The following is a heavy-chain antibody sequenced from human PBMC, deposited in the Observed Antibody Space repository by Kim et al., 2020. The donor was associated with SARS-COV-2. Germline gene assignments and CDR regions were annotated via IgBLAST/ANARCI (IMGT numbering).Heavy chain of an antibody. V-gene: IGHV4-39*01. CDR2: ISYTGST. CDR3: ARQGRDAFDI. CDR1: GGSISSSNYY. D-gene: IGHD3-10*01. Sequence: SETLSLTCTVSGGSISSSNYYWGWIRQPPGKGLEWIGGISYTGSTYYNSTLKSRVTISVDTSKNHFSLKLSSVTAADTAVYYCARQGRDAFDICGQGTMVTVSS. J-gene: IGHJ3*02.